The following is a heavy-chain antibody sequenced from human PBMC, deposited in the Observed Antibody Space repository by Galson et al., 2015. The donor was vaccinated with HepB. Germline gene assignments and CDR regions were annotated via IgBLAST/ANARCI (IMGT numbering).Heavy chain of an antibody. D-gene: IGHD5-12*01. V-gene: IGHV3-30*18. CDR1: GFAFSSYG. CDR3: AKLWSSGYVYLDCFEV. Sequence: SLRLSCAASGFAFSSYGMHWVRQSPGKGLEWVALISSDGSNKHYADSVKGRFTISRDNSRNTLYLQINSLRAEDTAVYFCAKLWSSGYVYLDCFEVWGQGTLVTVSS. J-gene: IGHJ4*02. CDR2: ISSDGSNK.